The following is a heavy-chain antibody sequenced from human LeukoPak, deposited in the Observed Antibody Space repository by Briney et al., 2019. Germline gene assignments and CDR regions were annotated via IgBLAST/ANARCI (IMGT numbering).Heavy chain of an antibody. CDR2: VKSTTDGGTT. J-gene: IGHJ6*03. V-gene: IGHV3-15*01. Sequence: GGPLRLSCAASGFTFSNAWMSWVGQAPGKWLELFRRVKSTTDGGTTDYAAPVKGRFTISRDDSKNTLYLQMNSLKTEDTAVYSCTTVTTSDYGDYYMAVWGKGTTVTASS. CDR1: GFTFSNAW. D-gene: IGHD4-17*01. CDR3: TTVTTSDYGDYYMAV.